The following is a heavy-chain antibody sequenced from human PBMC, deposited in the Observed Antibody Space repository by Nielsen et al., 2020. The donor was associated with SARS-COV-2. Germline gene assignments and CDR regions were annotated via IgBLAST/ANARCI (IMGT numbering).Heavy chain of an antibody. CDR3: ARDSPGRWLVREGFDP. V-gene: IGHV4-4*02. CDR2: ISHDGST. D-gene: IGHD6-19*01. J-gene: IGHJ5*02. CDR1: GASISTSNW. Sequence: SETLSLTCVVSGASISTSNWWSWVRQPPGKGLEWIGEISHDGSTNYHLALKTRVIISLDKSKRQLSLRLTSVTAADTAVYYCARDSPGRWLVREGFDPWGQGTLVTVSS.